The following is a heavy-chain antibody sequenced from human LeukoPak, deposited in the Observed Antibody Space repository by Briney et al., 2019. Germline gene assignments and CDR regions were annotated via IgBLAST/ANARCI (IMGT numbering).Heavy chain of an antibody. CDR3: ARGCARGAVNSFDY. Sequence: PSQTLSLTCTVSGDSISNGAYYWNWVRQFPGKGLDWMGYIFHTGGTHYHPALESRLSISVDTSKNVFSLTLRSVTAADTAVYYCARGCARGAVNSFDYWSRGTLVTVSS. J-gene: IGHJ4*02. CDR2: IFHTGGT. D-gene: IGHD4-23*01. V-gene: IGHV4-31*03. CDR1: GDSISNGAYY.